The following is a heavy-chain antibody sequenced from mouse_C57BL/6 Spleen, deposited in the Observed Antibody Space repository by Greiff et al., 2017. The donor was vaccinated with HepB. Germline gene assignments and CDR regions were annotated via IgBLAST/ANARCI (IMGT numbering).Heavy chain of an antibody. CDR2: ISSGSSTI. CDR3: ARALIDSSGYFDY. J-gene: IGHJ2*01. D-gene: IGHD3-2*02. CDR1: GFTFSDYG. V-gene: IGHV5-17*01. Sequence: EVKVEESGGGLVKPGGSLKLSCAASGFTFSDYGMRWVRQAPEKGLEWVAYISSGSSTIYYADTVKGRFTISRDNAKNTLFLQMTSLRSEDTAMYYCARALIDSSGYFDYWGQGTTLTVSS.